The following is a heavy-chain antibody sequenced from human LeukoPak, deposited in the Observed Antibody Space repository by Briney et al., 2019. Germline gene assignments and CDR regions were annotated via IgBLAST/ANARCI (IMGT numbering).Heavy chain of an antibody. J-gene: IGHJ6*02. CDR1: GYSFTSYW. CDR3: ARLGMAAKTYYYYYGMDV. CDR2: IYPGDSDT. V-gene: IGHV5-51*01. D-gene: IGHD1-14*01. Sequence: GESLKISCKGSGYSFTSYWIGWVRQMPGKGLEWVGIIYPGDSDTRYSPSFQGQVTISADKSISTAYLQWSSLKASDTAMYYCARLGMAAKTYYYYYGMDVWGQGTTVTVSS.